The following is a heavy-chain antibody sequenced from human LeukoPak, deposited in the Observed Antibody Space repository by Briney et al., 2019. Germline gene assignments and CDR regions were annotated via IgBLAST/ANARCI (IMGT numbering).Heavy chain of an antibody. Sequence: SETLSLTCTVSGGSISIYYWNWIRQPAGKGLECIGRIFTSGITNYNPSLKSRFTMSVDTSKNQFSLNLSSVIAADTAIYYCARETSGTYYNPLGYMDVWGKGTTVTVSS. D-gene: IGHD3-10*01. CDR1: GGSISIYY. CDR2: IFTSGIT. J-gene: IGHJ6*03. V-gene: IGHV4-4*07. CDR3: ARETSGTYYNPLGYMDV.